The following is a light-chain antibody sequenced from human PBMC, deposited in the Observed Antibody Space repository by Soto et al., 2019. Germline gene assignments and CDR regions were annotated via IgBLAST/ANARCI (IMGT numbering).Light chain of an antibody. Sequence: DIQMTQSPSTLSGSVGDRVTITCRASQTISSWLAGYQQKPGKAPKLLIYKASTLKSGVTSRFSGSGSGTEFTLTISSLQPDDFATYYCQHYNSYSEAVGQGTKVELK. CDR2: KAS. CDR3: QHYNSYSEA. J-gene: IGKJ1*01. CDR1: QTISSW. V-gene: IGKV1-5*03.